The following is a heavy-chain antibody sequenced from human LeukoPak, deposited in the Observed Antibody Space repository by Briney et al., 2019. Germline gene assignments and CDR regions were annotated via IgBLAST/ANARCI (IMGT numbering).Heavy chain of an antibody. CDR2: INHSGST. V-gene: IGHV4-34*01. CDR1: GGSFSGYY. Sequence: SETLSLTCAVYGGSFSGYYWSWIRQPPGKGLEWIGEINHSGSTNYNPSLKSRVTISVDTSKNQFSLKLSSVTAADTAVYYCARVSVSGSYYGGNWFDPWGQGTLVTVSS. D-gene: IGHD1-26*01. J-gene: IGHJ5*02. CDR3: ARVSVSGSYYGGNWFDP.